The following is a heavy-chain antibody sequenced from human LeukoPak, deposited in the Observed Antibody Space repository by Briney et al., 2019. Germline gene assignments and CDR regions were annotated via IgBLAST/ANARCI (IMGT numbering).Heavy chain of an antibody. Sequence: GGSLRLSCAASGFTFTSYSMNWVRQAPGKGLEWVSSISSSSSYTYYADSVKGRFTISRDNAKNSLYLQMNSLRAEDTAVYYCARDMITFGGVIVISIPFDYWGQGTLVTVSS. CDR2: ISSSSSYT. D-gene: IGHD3-16*02. J-gene: IGHJ4*02. CDR1: GFTFTSYS. CDR3: ARDMITFGGVIVISIPFDY. V-gene: IGHV3-21*01.